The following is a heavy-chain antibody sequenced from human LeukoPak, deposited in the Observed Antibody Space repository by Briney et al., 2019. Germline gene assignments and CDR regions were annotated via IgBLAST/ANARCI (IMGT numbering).Heavy chain of an antibody. CDR1: GYTFTGYY. J-gene: IGHJ3*02. CDR3: ARVFNSGILYDAFDI. V-gene: IGHV1-2*02. CDR2: INPNSGGS. Sequence: ASVKVSCKASGYTFTGYYIHWVRQAPGQGLEWIGWINPNSGGSNFAQKFQGRVTMTRDTSISTAYMELSSLRSDDTAVYYCARVFNSGILYDAFDIWGQGTMVTVSS. D-gene: IGHD3-10*01.